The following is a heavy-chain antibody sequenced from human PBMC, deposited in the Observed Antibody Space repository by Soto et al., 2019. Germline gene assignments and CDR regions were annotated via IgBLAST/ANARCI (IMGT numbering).Heavy chain of an antibody. CDR2: ISHSGTP. V-gene: IGHV4-34*01. CDR1: GGSLSNYW. CDR3: ARTDYFPP. Sequence: QVQLQQWGAGLLKPSETLSLTCAVSGGSLSNYWWCWIRQPPGKGLEWIGEISHSGTPNYNPSFKSRVTISVDTSKNQFSLMLSSVTAADTAVYYCARTDYFPPWGQGTLVTVSS. D-gene: IGHD3-9*01. J-gene: IGHJ5*02.